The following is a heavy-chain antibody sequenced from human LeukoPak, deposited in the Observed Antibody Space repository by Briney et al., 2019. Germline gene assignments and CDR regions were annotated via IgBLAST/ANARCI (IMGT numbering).Heavy chain of an antibody. Sequence: GGSLRLSCAASGFTVSSYSMNWVRQAPGKGLEWDSSISSSSSYIYYADSVKGRFTISRDNAKNSLYLQMNSLRAEDTAVYYCARVGPSSSLDYWGQGTLVTVSS. J-gene: IGHJ4*02. CDR2: ISSSSSYI. CDR3: ARVGPSSSLDY. D-gene: IGHD6-13*01. V-gene: IGHV3-21*01. CDR1: GFTVSSYS.